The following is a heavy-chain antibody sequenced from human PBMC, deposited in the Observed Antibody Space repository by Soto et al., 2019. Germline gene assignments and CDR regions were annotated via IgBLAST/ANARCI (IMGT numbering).Heavy chain of an antibody. V-gene: IGHV3-7*01. Sequence: EVQLVESGGGLVQPGGSLRLSCEASGFTFSNHYMSWVRQAPWKGLEWVANIKQDGSWQFYVDSVKGRFTISRDNAKNSVHLQMDSLRVEDTAVYYCARDAKILPPVAADDASDVWGQGTMVTVSS. D-gene: IGHD2-2*01. CDR3: ARDAKILPPVAADDASDV. CDR1: GFTFSNHY. J-gene: IGHJ3*01. CDR2: IKQDGSWQ.